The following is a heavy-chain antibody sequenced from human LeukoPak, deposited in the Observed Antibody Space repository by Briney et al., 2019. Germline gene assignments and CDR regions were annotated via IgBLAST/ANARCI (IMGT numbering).Heavy chain of an antibody. D-gene: IGHD6-19*01. V-gene: IGHV4-59*12. CDR1: GGSISSYY. J-gene: IGHJ4*02. CDR3: ARSNTGYSSTHFDY. Sequence: PSETLSLTCTVPGGSISSYYWSWIRQPPGKGLEWIGYIYYSGSTNYNPSLKSRVTISVDTSKNQFSLKLSSVTAADTAVYYCARSNTGYSSTHFDYAGQGTLVTVSS. CDR2: IYYSGST.